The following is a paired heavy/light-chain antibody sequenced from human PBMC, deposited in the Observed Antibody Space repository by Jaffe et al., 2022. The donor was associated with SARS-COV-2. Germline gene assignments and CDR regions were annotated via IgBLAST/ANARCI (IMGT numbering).Heavy chain of an antibody. V-gene: IGHV3-33*01. CDR2: IWGDGIKK. J-gene: IGHJ4*02. D-gene: IGHD3-22*01. Sequence: QVQVVESGGGVVQPGKSLRLSCAASGFTFSNYGLHWVRQAPGKGLEWVAIIWGDGIKKYGDSVKGRFTISRDNSKRMLYLQMNSLRAEDTAVYYCARLIYNFGGSGYFAGGLEFWGQGSLVTVSS. CDR1: GFTFSNYG. CDR3: ARLIYNFGGSGYFAGGLEF.
Light chain of an antibody. J-gene: IGLJ1*01. CDR3: QSYDSSLTSYV. Sequence: QSVLTQSPSVSGAPGQRVTISCTGNNSNIGAGYDVHWYQQLPGTAPKLLIYDNNDRPSGVPDRFSASKSGTSASLAITGLQAEDEADYYCQSYDSSLTSYVFGSGTKVTVL. V-gene: IGLV1-40*01. CDR1: NSNIGAGYD. CDR2: DNN.